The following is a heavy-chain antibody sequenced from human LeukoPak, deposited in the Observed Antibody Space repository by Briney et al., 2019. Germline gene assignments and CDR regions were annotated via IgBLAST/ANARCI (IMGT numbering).Heavy chain of an antibody. CDR1: GYFISSGHQ. CDR2: TYRSGRA. CDR3: ARDPRWLTPDCTSTSCYENCFGP. J-gene: IGHJ5*02. Sequence: SDPVSLPCGVSGYFISSGHQRAWIGPSAGKGLEWIGRTYRSGRAHHNPPLKSRHTITEETSRNQFSLDMYSVTAADTAVYYCARDPRWLTPDCTSTSCYENCFGPWGQGTLVTVSS. V-gene: IGHV4-38-2*02. D-gene: IGHD2-2*01.